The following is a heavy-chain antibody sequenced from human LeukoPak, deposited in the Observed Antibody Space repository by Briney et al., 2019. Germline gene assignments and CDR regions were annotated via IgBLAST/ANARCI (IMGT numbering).Heavy chain of an antibody. J-gene: IGHJ3*01. CDR1: GFTFSDYW. Sequence: GGSLRLSCVASGFTFSDYWMHWVRQAPGKGLVWVSRINSDGSSTSDADSVKGRFTISRDNAKNTVYLQMNSLRVEDTAIYYCAKRITVVARDAFDFWGQGTMVTVSS. CDR3: AKRITVVARDAFDF. V-gene: IGHV3-74*01. CDR2: INSDGSST. D-gene: IGHD1-14*01.